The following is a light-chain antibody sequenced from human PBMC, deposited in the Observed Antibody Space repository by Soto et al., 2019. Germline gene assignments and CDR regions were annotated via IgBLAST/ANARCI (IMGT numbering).Light chain of an antibody. V-gene: IGKV3-11*01. J-gene: IGKJ5*01. Sequence: EIVLTQSPVTLSLSPGVRATLSCRASQSVRTYLAWYQVKPGQAPRLLIYDASCRSPGGPARFSGSGSWTDFTLTISSLAPEDFSLYYCQQRNTWPPITFGQGTRLE. CDR3: QQRNTWPPIT. CDR2: DAS. CDR1: QSVRTY.